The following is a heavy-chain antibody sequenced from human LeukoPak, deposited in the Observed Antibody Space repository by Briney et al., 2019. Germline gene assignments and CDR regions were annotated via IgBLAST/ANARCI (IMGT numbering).Heavy chain of an antibody. J-gene: IGHJ3*02. CDR1: GGSFSGYY. D-gene: IGHD2-2*01. Sequence: SESLSLTCAVYGGSFSGYYWSWLRQPPGKGLEWIGEINHSGSTNYNPSLKSRATISVDTSKNQFSLKLSSVTAADTAVYYCAVPAATNHNNAFDIWGQGTMVTVSS. CDR3: AVPAATNHNNAFDI. V-gene: IGHV4-34*01. CDR2: INHSGST.